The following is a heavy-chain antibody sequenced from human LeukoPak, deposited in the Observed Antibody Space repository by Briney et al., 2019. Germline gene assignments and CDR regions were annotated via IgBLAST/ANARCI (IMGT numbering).Heavy chain of an antibody. CDR2: IIPILGIA. CDR1: GGTFSSYA. V-gene: IGHV1-69*04. CDR3: AREDSSGYDNWFDP. D-gene: IGHD3-22*01. J-gene: IGHJ5*02. Sequence: SVKVSCKASGGTFSSYAISWVRQAPGQGLEWMGRIIPILGIANYAQKFQGRVTITADKSTSTAYMELSSLRSEDTAVYYCAREDSSGYDNWFDPWGQGTLVTVSS.